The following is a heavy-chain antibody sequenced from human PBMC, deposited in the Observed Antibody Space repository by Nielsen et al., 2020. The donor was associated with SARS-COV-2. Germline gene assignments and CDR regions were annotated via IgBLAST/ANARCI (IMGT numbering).Heavy chain of an antibody. CDR2: ISWNSGSI. V-gene: IGHV3-9*01. J-gene: IGHJ4*02. Sequence: SLKISCAASGFTFDYYAMHWVRQAPGKGLEWVSGISWNSGSICYADSVKGRFTISRDNDKNSLYLQMNSLRAEDTALYYCATIAVAGTVQSWGQGTLVTVSS. CDR3: ATIAVAGTVQS. CDR1: GFTFDYYA. D-gene: IGHD6-19*01.